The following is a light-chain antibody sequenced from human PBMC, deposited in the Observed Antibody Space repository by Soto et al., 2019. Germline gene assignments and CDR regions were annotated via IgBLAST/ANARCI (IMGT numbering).Light chain of an antibody. V-gene: IGLV2-11*01. CDR2: DVS. CDR1: SSDVGAYNY. CDR3: CSYAGSYSWV. J-gene: IGLJ3*02. Sequence: QSALTQPRSVSGSPGQSVTISCTGTSSDVGAYNYVSWYQHHPGKAPKVMIYDVSERPSGVPDRFSGSKSDNKASLTISGFQAEDESVNYCCSYAGSYSWVFGGGTKVTVL.